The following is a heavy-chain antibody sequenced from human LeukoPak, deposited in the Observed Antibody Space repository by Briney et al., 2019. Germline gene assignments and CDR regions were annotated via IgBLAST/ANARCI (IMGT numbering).Heavy chain of an antibody. CDR2: IYTSGST. D-gene: IGHD3-9*01. J-gene: IGHJ4*02. CDR1: GGSISSGSYY. CDR3: AREGLRYFDWPWFDY. Sequence: PSETPSLTCTVSGGSISSGSYYWSWIRQPAGKGLEWIGRIYTSGSTNYNPSLKSRVTISVDTSKNQFSLKLSSVTAADTAVYYCAREGLRYFDWPWFDYWGQGTLVTVSS. V-gene: IGHV4-61*02.